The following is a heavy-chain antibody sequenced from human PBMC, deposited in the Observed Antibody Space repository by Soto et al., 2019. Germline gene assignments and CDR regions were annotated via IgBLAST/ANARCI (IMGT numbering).Heavy chain of an antibody. Sequence: GGSLRLSCAASGFTFSSYAMHWFRQAPGKGLEWVAVISYDGSNKYYADSVKGRFTISRDNSKNTLYLQMNSLRAEDTAVYYCANTYVDTAMAVDYWGQGTLVTVS. D-gene: IGHD5-18*01. CDR1: GFTFSSYA. CDR3: ANTYVDTAMAVDY. J-gene: IGHJ4*02. V-gene: IGHV3-30-3*01. CDR2: ISYDGSNK.